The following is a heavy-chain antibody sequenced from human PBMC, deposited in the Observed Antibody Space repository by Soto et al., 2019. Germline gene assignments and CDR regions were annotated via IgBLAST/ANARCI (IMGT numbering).Heavy chain of an antibody. Sequence: GSLRLSCAASGFTFSSYSMNWVRQAPGKGLEWVSSISSSSSYIYYADSVKGRFTISRDNAKNSLYLQMNSLRAEDTAVYYCAREEDHYDILTGPYYFDYWGQGTLVTVSS. CDR2: ISSSSSYI. J-gene: IGHJ4*02. CDR3: AREEDHYDILTGPYYFDY. CDR1: GFTFSSYS. D-gene: IGHD3-9*01. V-gene: IGHV3-21*01.